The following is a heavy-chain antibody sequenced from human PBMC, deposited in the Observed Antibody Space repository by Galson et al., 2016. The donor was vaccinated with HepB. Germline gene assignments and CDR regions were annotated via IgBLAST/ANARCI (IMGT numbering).Heavy chain of an antibody. CDR2: ISSRSNYI. J-gene: IGHJ3*02. CDR3: ARDGELGGSYYGRDFDI. D-gene: IGHD1-26*01. Sequence: SLRLSCAASGFTFSSYSMNWARQAPGKGLEWVSSISSRSNYIYYADSVKGRFTISRDNAKNSLYLQMNSLRAEDTALYYCARDGELGGSYYGRDFDIWGQGTMVTVSS. V-gene: IGHV3-21*01. CDR1: GFTFSSYS.